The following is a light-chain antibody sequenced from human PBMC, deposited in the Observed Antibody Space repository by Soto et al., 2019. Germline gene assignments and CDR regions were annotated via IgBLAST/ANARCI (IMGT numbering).Light chain of an antibody. Sequence: EIVMTQSPATLSVSPGQRPTLSCRASQSVRSNLAWYQKKPAQAPRLIXHGASTRATGIPARFSGSGSGTELTLTISSLQPEDFAVYYCQQYNNWPAITFGQGTRLEIK. CDR1: QSVRSN. J-gene: IGKJ5*01. V-gene: IGKV3D-15*01. CDR2: GAS. CDR3: QQYNNWPAIT.